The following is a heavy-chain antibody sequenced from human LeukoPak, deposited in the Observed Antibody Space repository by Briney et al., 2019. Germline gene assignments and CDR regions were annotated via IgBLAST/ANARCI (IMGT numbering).Heavy chain of an antibody. CDR2: ISYDGSNK. CDR3: ARDLALVRGVILPDY. Sequence: PGGSLRLSCAASGFTFSSYGMHWVRQAPGKGLEWVAVISYDGSNKYYADSVKGRFTISRDNSKNTLYLQMNSLRAEDTAVYYCARDLALVRGVILPDYWGQGTLVTVSS. CDR1: GFTFSSYG. V-gene: IGHV3-30*03. J-gene: IGHJ4*02. D-gene: IGHD3-10*01.